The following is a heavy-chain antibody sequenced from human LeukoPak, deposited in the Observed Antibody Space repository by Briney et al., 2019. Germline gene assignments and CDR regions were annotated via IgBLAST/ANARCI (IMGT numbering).Heavy chain of an antibody. J-gene: IGHJ6*03. CDR2: IYYSGST. Sequence: SETLSLTCTVSGGSISSYYWSWIRQPPGKGLEWIGYIYYSGSTNYNPSLKSRVTISVDTSKNQFSLKLSSVTAADTAVYYCARGPYYYYYMDVWGKGTTVTVSS. CDR1: GGSISSYY. V-gene: IGHV4-59*01. CDR3: ARGPYYYYYMDV.